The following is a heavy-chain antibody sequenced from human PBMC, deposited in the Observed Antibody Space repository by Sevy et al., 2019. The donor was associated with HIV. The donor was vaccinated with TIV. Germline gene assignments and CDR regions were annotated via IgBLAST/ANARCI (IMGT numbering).Heavy chain of an antibody. CDR1: GGSISSGGYS. V-gene: IGHV4-30-2*01. D-gene: IGHD3-3*01. CDR3: ARAERFLEKRGAFDI. CDR2: IYHSGST. J-gene: IGHJ3*02. Sequence: SESLSLTCAVSGGSISSGGYSWSWIRQPPGKGLEWIGYIYHSGSTYYNPSLKSRVTISVDRSKNQCSLKLSSVTAADTAVYYCARAERFLEKRGAFDIWGQGTMVTVSS.